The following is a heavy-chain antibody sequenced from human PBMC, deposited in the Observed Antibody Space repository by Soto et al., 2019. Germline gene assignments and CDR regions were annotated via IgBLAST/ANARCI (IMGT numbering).Heavy chain of an antibody. CDR3: ARDVLRFLEWSAQGFDP. CDR2: IYYSGST. CDR1: GFSISNYY. V-gene: IGHV4-59*01. Sequence: PSETLSLTCSVSGFSISNYYWSWIRQPPGKGLEWIGYIYYSGSTNYNPSLKSRVTISVDTSKNQFSLKLSSVTAADTAVYYCARDVLRFLEWSAQGFDPWGQGILVTVSS. J-gene: IGHJ5*02. D-gene: IGHD3-3*01.